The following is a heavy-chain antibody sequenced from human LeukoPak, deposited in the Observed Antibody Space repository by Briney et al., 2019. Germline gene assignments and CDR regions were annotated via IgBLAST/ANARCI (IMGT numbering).Heavy chain of an antibody. D-gene: IGHD3-9*01. Sequence: GGSLRLSCAASGFTFSSYSMNWVRQAPGKGLEWVLYISSSSSTIYYADSVKGRFTISRDNAKNSLYLQMNSLKTEDTAVYYCTTDRLRYFDWLHSFIHDAFDIWGQGTMVTVSS. V-gene: IGHV3-48*04. J-gene: IGHJ3*02. CDR1: GFTFSSYS. CDR2: ISSSSSTI. CDR3: TTDRLRYFDWLHSFIHDAFDI.